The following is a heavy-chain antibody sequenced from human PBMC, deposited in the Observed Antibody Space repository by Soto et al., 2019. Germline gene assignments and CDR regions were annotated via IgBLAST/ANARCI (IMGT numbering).Heavy chain of an antibody. Sequence: EVQLVESGGGLVQPGRSLRLACAASGFTFDQYTMHWVRQAPGKGLEWVSSITWHSGTIGYADSVKGRFTIPRDNAKNSLYLQMNSLRGEDTALYYCAKEMITFGDFNYYYMDVWGNGTTVTVSS. V-gene: IGHV3-9*01. D-gene: IGHD3-16*01. CDR2: ITWHSGTI. CDR3: AKEMITFGDFNYYYMDV. J-gene: IGHJ6*03. CDR1: GFTFDQYT.